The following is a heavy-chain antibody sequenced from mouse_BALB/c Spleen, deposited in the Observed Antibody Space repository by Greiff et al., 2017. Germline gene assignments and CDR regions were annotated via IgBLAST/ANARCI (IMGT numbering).Heavy chain of an antibody. CDR2: ISDGGSYT. Sequence: EVKLVESGGDLVKPGGSLKLSCAASGFTFSSYGMYWVRQTPEKRLEWVATISDGGSYTYYPDSVKGRFTISRDNAKNNLYLQMSSLKSEDTAMYYCAREYGNSYYYAMDYWGQGTSVTVSS. CDR1: GFTFSSYG. J-gene: IGHJ4*01. D-gene: IGHD2-10*02. V-gene: IGHV5-4*02. CDR3: AREYGNSYYYAMDY.